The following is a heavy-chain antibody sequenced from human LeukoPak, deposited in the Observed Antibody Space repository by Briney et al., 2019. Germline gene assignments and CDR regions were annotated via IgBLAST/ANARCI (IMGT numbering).Heavy chain of an antibody. Sequence: PSETLSLTCTVSGGXISSYYWSWIRQPPGKGLEWIGYIYYSGSTNYNPSLKSRVTISVDTSKNQFSLKLTSVTAADTAVYYCARVGGGNYYYYGMDVWGQGTTVTVSS. CDR2: IYYSGST. D-gene: IGHD2-15*01. CDR1: GGXISSYY. CDR3: ARVGGGNYYYYGMDV. J-gene: IGHJ6*02. V-gene: IGHV4-59*01.